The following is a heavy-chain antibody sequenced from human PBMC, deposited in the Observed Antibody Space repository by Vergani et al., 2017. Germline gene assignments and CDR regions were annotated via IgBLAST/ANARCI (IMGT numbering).Heavy chain of an antibody. V-gene: IGHV7-4-1*02. CDR1: GGTFSSYA. CDR3: TRDPALGWFDP. Sequence: QVQLVQSGAEVKKPGSSVKVSCKASGGTFSSYAMNWVRQAPGQGLEWMGWINTNTGNPTYAQGFTGRFVFSLDTSVSTAYLQISSLKAEDTAVYYCTRDPALGWFDPWGQGTLVTVSS. J-gene: IGHJ5*02. D-gene: IGHD3-16*02. CDR2: INTNTGNP.